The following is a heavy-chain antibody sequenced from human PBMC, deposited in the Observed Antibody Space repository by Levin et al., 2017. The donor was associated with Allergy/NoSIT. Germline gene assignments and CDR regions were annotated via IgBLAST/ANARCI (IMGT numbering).Heavy chain of an antibody. CDR3: ARDPGGYFWGGDYSYYGMDV. D-gene: IGHD3-3*01. Sequence: GGSLRLSCAASGFTFSSYGMHWVRQAPGKGLEWVAVIWYDGSNKYYADSVKGRFTISRDNSKNTLYLQMNSLRAEDTAVYYCARDPGGYFWGGDYSYYGMDVWGQGTTVTVSS. J-gene: IGHJ6*02. CDR1: GFTFSSYG. CDR2: IWYDGSNK. V-gene: IGHV3-33*01.